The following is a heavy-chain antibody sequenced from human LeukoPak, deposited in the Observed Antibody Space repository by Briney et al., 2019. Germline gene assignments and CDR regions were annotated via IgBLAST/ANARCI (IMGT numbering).Heavy chain of an antibody. CDR2: IFYSGNT. Sequence: SETLSLTCSVSGDSMRSYSWTWIRQPPGKGPEWIGDIFYSGNTNYNPSLKSRVTISVDTSKNQFSLKLSSVTAADPAVYYCARDSYVTAVAGGRVDGMDVWGQGTTVTVSS. CDR3: ARDSYVTAVAGGRVDGMDV. V-gene: IGHV4-59*01. D-gene: IGHD6-19*01. J-gene: IGHJ6*02. CDR1: GDSMRSYS.